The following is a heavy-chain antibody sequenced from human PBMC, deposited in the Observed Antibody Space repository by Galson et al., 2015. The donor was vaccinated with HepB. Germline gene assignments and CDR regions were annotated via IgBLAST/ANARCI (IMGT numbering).Heavy chain of an antibody. CDR3: ARSLSELLWFGELTFDY. CDR2: INAGNGNT. D-gene: IGHD3-10*01. CDR1: GYTFTSYA. J-gene: IGHJ4*02. V-gene: IGHV1-3*01. Sequence: SVKVSCKASGYTFTSYAMHWVRQAPGQRLEWMGWINAGNGNTKYSQKFQGRVTITRDTSASTAYMELSSLRSEDTAVYYCARSLSELLWFGELTFDYWGQGTLVTVSS.